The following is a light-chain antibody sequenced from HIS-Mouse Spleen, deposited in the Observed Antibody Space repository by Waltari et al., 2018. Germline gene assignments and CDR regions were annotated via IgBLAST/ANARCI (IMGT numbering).Light chain of an antibody. J-gene: IGLJ1*01. CDR3: SSYTSSSTYV. CDR2: DVS. Sequence: QSALTQPASVSGSPGPSITISCTGTISDVGGYNYVSWYQQHPGKAPKLMIYDVSNRPSGVSNRFSGSKSGNTASLTISGLQAEDEADYYCSSYTSSSTYVFGTGTKVTVL. V-gene: IGLV2-14*03. CDR1: ISDVGGYNY.